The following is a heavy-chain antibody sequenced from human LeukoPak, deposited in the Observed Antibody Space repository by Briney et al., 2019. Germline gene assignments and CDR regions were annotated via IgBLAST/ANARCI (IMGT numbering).Heavy chain of an antibody. CDR2: ISAYNGNT. V-gene: IGHV1-18*01. CDR3: ARVTLATIPSGY. CDR1: GYTFTSYG. D-gene: IGHD5-24*01. J-gene: IGHJ4*02. Sequence: ASVKVSCKASGYTFTSYGISWVRQAPGQGLEWMGWISAYNGNTNYAQKLQGRDTMTTDTSTSTDYMEMRSLRSDDTAVYYCARVTLATIPSGYWGQGTLVTVSS.